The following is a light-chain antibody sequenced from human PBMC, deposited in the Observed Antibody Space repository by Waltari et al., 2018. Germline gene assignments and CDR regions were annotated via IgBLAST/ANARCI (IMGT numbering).Light chain of an antibody. V-gene: IGLV2-23*02. CDR2: DVT. CDR1: SSDVGSYNL. CDR3: CSHAGSSTVV. J-gene: IGLJ2*01. Sequence: QSALTQPASVSGSPGQSITISCTGTSSDVGSYNLVSWYQHHPGKAPKSLFYDVTKRPSGVAARFSGSKPGNTASLTIAGLQTEDEADYYCCSHAGSSTVVFGGGTKLTVL.